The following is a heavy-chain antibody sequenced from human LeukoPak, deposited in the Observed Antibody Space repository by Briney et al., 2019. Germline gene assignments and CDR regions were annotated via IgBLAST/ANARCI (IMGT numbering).Heavy chain of an antibody. CDR3: ARRRYYDGSGYLE. D-gene: IGHD3-22*01. J-gene: IGHJ1*01. V-gene: IGHV4-39*01. CDR1: GDSISRSDSY. Sequence: SETLSLTCSVSGDSISRSDSYWDWIRQPPGKGLEWIGTIYYSGRTYYSSSLNSRVTMSVDTSSNQFSLNLRSVTAADTAVYYCARRRYYDGSGYLEWGQGTLLSVSS. CDR2: IYYSGRT.